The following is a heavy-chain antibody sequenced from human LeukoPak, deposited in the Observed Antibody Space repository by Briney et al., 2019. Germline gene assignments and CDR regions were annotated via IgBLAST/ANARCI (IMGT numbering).Heavy chain of an antibody. CDR1: GFTVSSNY. CDR3: AREGPGRPIDY. J-gene: IGHJ4*02. V-gene: IGHV3-66*01. CDR2: IYSGGST. Sequence: PGGSLRLSCAASGFTVSSNYMGWVRQAPGKGLEWVSVIYSGGSTYSADSVKGRFTISRDNSKNTLFLQMNSLRAEDTAVYYCAREGPGRPIDYWGQGTLVTVSS. D-gene: IGHD1-26*01.